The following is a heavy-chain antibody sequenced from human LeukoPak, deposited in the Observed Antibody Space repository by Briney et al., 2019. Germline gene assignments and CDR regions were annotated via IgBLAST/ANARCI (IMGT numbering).Heavy chain of an antibody. Sequence: PGRSLRLSCAASGFTFSYSGIHWVRQAPGKGLEWVATISYDGSNKYCADSVKGRFTISRDNSKNTLYLQMSSLRAEDTAVYYCAKSSCRGDCYSDYWGQGTLVTVSP. J-gene: IGHJ4*02. CDR2: ISYDGSNK. CDR3: AKSSCRGDCYSDY. CDR1: GFTFSYSG. V-gene: IGHV3-30*18. D-gene: IGHD2-21*02.